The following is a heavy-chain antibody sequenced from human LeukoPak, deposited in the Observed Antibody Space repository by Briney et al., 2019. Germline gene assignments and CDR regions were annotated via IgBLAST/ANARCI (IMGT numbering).Heavy chain of an antibody. V-gene: IGHV3-30*04. CDR2: ISYDGSNK. J-gene: IGHJ6*04. D-gene: IGHD2-15*01. Sequence: PGGSLRLSCAASGFTFSSYEMNWVRQAPGKGLEWVAVISYDGSNKYYADSVKGRFTISRDNSKNTLYLQMNSLRAEDTAVYYCARPYCSGGSCRGGMDVWGKGTTVTVSS. CDR1: GFTFSSYE. CDR3: ARPYCSGGSCRGGMDV.